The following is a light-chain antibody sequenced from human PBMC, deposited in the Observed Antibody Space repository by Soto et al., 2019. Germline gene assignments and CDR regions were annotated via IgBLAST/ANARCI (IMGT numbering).Light chain of an antibody. CDR3: SSYTTSNTYV. V-gene: IGLV2-18*02. J-gene: IGLJ1*01. CDR2: DVS. Sequence: QSVLTPPPSVSGSPGQSVAISCTGTSSDVGSNNRVSWYQQPPGSAPKLIIYDVSNRPSGIPDRFSGSKSANTASLTISGLQTEDEADYYCSSYTTSNTYVFGTGTKVTVL. CDR1: SSDVGSNNR.